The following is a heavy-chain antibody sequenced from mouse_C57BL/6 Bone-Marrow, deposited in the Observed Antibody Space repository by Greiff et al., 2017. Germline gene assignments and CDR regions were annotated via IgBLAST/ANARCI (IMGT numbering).Heavy chain of an antibody. Sequence: QVQLQQSGPELVKPGASVKLSCKASGYPFTSYDINWVKQRPGQGLEWIGWIYPRDGSTKYNEKFKGKATLTVDTSSSTAYMELHSLTSEDSAVYFCARDDGSSDWYFDVWGTGTTVTVSS. CDR3: ARDDGSSDWYFDV. J-gene: IGHJ1*03. CDR2: IYPRDGST. D-gene: IGHD1-1*01. V-gene: IGHV1-85*01. CDR1: GYPFTSYD.